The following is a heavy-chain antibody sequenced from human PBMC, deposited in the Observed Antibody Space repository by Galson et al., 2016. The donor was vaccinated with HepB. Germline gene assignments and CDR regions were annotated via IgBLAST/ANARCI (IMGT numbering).Heavy chain of an antibody. D-gene: IGHD6-19*01. CDR2: ISSDSSKI. CDR3: ARSRSSGWLVELDH. Sequence: SLRLSCAGSRFAFDKFGIHWVRQAPGKGLEWVAIISSDSSKIHYGESVRGRFTITRDNSKDTVYLHMNNLKSDDTSLYYCARSRSSGWLVELDHWGQGTLVTVPS. V-gene: IGHV3-30*03. CDR1: RFAFDKFG. J-gene: IGHJ4*02.